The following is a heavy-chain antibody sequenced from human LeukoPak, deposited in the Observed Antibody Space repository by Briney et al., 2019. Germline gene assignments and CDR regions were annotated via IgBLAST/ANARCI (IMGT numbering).Heavy chain of an antibody. CDR1: GFTFSSYS. CDR2: LSSNSRYI. J-gene: IGHJ3*02. Sequence: GGSLRLSCAASGFTFSSYSMNWVRQAPGKGLEWVSSLSSNSRYIYYADAVKGRFTISRDNAKNSLYLQMNSLRAEDTAVYYCARRKKIAAEAAFDIWGQGTMVTVSS. V-gene: IGHV3-21*01. CDR3: ARRKKIAAEAAFDI. D-gene: IGHD6-13*01.